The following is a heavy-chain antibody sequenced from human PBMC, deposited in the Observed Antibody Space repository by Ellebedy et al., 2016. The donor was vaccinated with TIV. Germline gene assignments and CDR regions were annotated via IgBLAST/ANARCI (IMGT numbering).Heavy chain of an antibody. CDR1: GFSFADYA. Sequence: PGGSLRLSCSASGFSFADYAMSWFRQAPGKGLEWVGFIRSKTYGGTAEYAASVKGRFTISRDDSKSIAYLQMNSLKTEDTDVYYCTRWSGYTYGPDFDYWGQGTLVTVSS. V-gene: IGHV3-49*03. J-gene: IGHJ4*02. CDR3: TRWSGYTYGPDFDY. CDR2: IRSKTYGGTA. D-gene: IGHD5-18*01.